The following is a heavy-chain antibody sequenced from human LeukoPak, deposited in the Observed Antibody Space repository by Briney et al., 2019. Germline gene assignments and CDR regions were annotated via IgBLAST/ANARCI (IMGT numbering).Heavy chain of an antibody. CDR3: ARDPAPLGGYYDSSGDALDN. Sequence: PGGSLRLSCVASGFTVSSNYMSWVRQAPGKGLEWVSVTYSGGSTDYADSVKGRFTISRDNSKNTLYLQMNNLRAEDTAVYYCARDPAPLGGYYDSSGDALDNWGQGTMVTVSS. D-gene: IGHD3-22*01. CDR2: TYSGGST. V-gene: IGHV3-66*01. J-gene: IGHJ3*02. CDR1: GFTVSSNY.